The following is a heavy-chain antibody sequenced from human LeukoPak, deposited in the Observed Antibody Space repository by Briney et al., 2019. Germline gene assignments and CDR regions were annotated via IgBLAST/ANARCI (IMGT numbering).Heavy chain of an antibody. J-gene: IGHJ6*03. CDR2: INPNSGGT. CDR3: ARGYGSGSYYGGGYYYYYYMDV. V-gene: IGHV1-2*02. CDR1: GYTFTGYY. D-gene: IGHD3-10*01. Sequence: ASVKVSCKASGYTFTGYYMHWVRQAPGQGLEWMGWINPNSGGTNYAQKFQGRVTMTRDTSISTAYMELSSLRSEDTAVYYCARGYGSGSYYGGGYYYYYYMDVWGKGTTVTISS.